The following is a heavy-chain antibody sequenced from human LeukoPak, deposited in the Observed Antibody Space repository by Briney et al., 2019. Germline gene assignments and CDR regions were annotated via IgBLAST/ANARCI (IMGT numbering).Heavy chain of an antibody. CDR3: ARSFYYDTIGYYAVRFDY. D-gene: IGHD3-22*01. Sequence: PSETLSLTCTVSGGSISSYHWSWIRQPPGKGLEWIGYIFYSGSTNYNPSLKSRVTISVDTSRNQFSLKLSSVTAADTAVYYCARSFYYDTIGYYAVRFDYWGQGTLVTVPS. J-gene: IGHJ4*02. CDR2: IFYSGST. V-gene: IGHV4-59*08. CDR1: GGSISSYH.